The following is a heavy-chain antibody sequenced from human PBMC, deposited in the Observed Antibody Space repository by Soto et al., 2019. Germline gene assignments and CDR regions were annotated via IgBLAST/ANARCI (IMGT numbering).Heavy chain of an antibody. CDR3: AREACGGDCYNDY. J-gene: IGHJ4*02. Sequence: PGGSLRLSCAASGFDFSSYGMHWVRQTPGKGLEWVSYISSSSSTIYYADSVKGRFTISRDNAKNSLYLQMNSLRDEDTAVYYCAREACGGDCYNDYWGQGTLVTVYS. V-gene: IGHV3-48*02. D-gene: IGHD2-21*02. CDR2: ISSSSSTI. CDR1: GFDFSSYG.